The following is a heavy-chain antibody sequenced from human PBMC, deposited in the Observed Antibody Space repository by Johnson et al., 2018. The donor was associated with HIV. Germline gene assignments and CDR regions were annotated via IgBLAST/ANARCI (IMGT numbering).Heavy chain of an antibody. V-gene: IGHV3-20*04. CDR1: GFTFGDCG. Sequence: EVQLVESGGGAVRPGGSLRLSCAASGFTFGDCGMSWVRQAPGKGLEWVSGINWNGGSTGYADSVKGRFTISRDNSKNTLYLQMNSLRGEDTAVYYCAGTYSGYEDSAFDIWGQGTMVTVSS. CDR3: AGTYSGYEDSAFDI. D-gene: IGHD5-12*01. J-gene: IGHJ3*02. CDR2: INWNGGST.